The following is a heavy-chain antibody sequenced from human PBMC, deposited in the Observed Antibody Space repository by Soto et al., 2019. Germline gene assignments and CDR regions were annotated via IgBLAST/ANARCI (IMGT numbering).Heavy chain of an antibody. CDR1: GYTFTSYY. V-gene: IGHV1-46*01. D-gene: IGHD1-1*01. CDR3: ARDHWNRPPWFDY. Sequence: ASVKVSCKASGYTFTSYYMHWVRQAPGQGLEWMGTINPSGGSTTYAQKFQGRVTMTRDTSTSTVYMDLSSLRSEDTAVYYGARDHWNRPPWFDYWGKGILVTVSS. CDR2: INPSGGST. J-gene: IGHJ4*02.